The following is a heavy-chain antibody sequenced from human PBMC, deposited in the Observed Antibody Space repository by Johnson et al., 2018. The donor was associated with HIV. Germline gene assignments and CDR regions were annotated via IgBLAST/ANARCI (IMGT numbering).Heavy chain of an antibody. J-gene: IGHJ3*02. Sequence: QMLLVESGGGVVQPGRSLRLSCAASGFTFSSYGMHWVRQAPGKGLEWVAVISYDGSNKYYADSVKGRFTISRDNSKNTLYLQMNSLRAEDTAVYYCAKGHCIAAAGVGAACHAFDIWGQGTMVTVSS. CDR2: ISYDGSNK. V-gene: IGHV3-30*18. CDR1: GFTFSSYG. D-gene: IGHD6-13*01. CDR3: AKGHCIAAAGVGAACHAFDI.